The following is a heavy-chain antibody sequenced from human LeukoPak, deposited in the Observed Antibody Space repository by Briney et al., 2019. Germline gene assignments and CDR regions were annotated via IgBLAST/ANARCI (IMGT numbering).Heavy chain of an antibody. CDR1: GFTFSSYS. CDR3: ARTTTPHYYGSGSYALGY. V-gene: IGHV3-30*03. J-gene: IGHJ4*02. CDR2: ISYDGSNK. Sequence: GGSLRLSCAASGFTFSSYSMNWVRQGPGKGLEWVAVISYDGSNKFYADSVKGRFTISRDNSKNTLYLQMSSLSAEDTAVYYCARTTTPHYYGSGSYALGYWGQGTLVTVPS. D-gene: IGHD3-10*01.